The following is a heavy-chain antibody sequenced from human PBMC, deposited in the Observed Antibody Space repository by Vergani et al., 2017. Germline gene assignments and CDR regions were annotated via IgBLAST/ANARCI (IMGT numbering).Heavy chain of an antibody. CDR3: ARVPNYDILTGQYYFDY. Sequence: EVQLLESGGGLVKSGGSLRLSCVASGFTFTDAWMSWVRQVPGKGLEWVSGINWNGGSTGYADSVKGRFTISRDNAKNSLYLQMNSLRAEDTALYYCARVPNYDILTGQYYFDYWGQGTLVTVSS. D-gene: IGHD3-9*01. V-gene: IGHV3-20*04. CDR1: GFTFTDAW. CDR2: INWNGGST. J-gene: IGHJ4*02.